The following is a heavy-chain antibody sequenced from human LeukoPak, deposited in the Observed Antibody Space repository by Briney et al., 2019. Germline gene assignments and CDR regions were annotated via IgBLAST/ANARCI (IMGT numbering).Heavy chain of an antibody. Sequence: KPSETLSLTCAVYGGSFSGYYWSWIRQPPGKGLEWIGEINHRGSTNYNPSLKSRVTISVDTSKNQFSLKLSSVTAADTAVYYCASRIVVPAAIASDYWGQGTLVTVSS. CDR1: GGSFSGYY. CDR2: INHRGST. J-gene: IGHJ4*02. D-gene: IGHD2-2*01. V-gene: IGHV4-34*01. CDR3: ASRIVVPAAIASDY.